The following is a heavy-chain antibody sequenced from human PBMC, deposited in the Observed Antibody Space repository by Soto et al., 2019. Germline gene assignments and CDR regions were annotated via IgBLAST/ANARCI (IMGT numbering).Heavy chain of an antibody. CDR1: GGSISRGDYY. Sequence: SETLSLTCSVSGGSISRGDYYWSWIRQPPGKGLEWIGYIYYSGSTYYNPSLKSRVTISVDTSKNQFSLKLSSVTAADTAVYYCAIGELYVGAEYFQHWGQGTLDTVSS. D-gene: IGHD2-8*01. J-gene: IGHJ1*01. V-gene: IGHV4-30-4*01. CDR3: AIGELYVGAEYFQH. CDR2: IYYSGST.